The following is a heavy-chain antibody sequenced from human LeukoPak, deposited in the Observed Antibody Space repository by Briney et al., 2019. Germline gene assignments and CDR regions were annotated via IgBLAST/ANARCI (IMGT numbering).Heavy chain of an antibody. CDR2: ISGSGGST. V-gene: IGHV3-23*01. D-gene: IGHD2-15*01. CDR1: GFTFSSYA. J-gene: IGHJ4*02. CDR3: AKQTSYCSGCSCYPDY. Sequence: GGSLRLSCAASGFTFSSYAMSWVRQAPGNGLEWVSAISGSGGSTYYADSVKGRFTISRDNSKNTLYLQMNSLRAEDTAVYYCAKQTSYCSGCSCYPDYWGQGTLVTVSS.